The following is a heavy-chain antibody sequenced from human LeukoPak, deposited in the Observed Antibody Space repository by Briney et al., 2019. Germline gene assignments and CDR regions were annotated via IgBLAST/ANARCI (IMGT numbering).Heavy chain of an antibody. CDR2: IYYSGST. Sequence: KSSETLSLTCTVSGGSISSYYSSWIRQPPGKGLEWIGYIYYSGSTNYNPSLKSRVTISVDTSKNQFSLKLSSVTAADTAVYYCARTRYCSSTTCYYFDYWGQGTLVTVSS. D-gene: IGHD2-2*01. V-gene: IGHV4-59*08. CDR3: ARTRYCSSTTCYYFDY. J-gene: IGHJ4*02. CDR1: GGSISSYY.